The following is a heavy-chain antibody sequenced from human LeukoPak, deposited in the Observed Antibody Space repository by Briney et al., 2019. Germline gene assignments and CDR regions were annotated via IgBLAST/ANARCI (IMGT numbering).Heavy chain of an antibody. CDR3: ARSPRDCTNGVCFLAAAGYYFDY. D-gene: IGHD2-8*01. CDR2: IYYSGST. CDR1: GGSISSSSYY. Sequence: SETLSLTCTVSGGSISSSSYYWGWIRQPPGKGLEWIGSIYYSGSTYYNPPLKSRVTISVDTSKNQFSLKLSSVTAADTAVYYCARSPRDCTNGVCFLAAAGYYFDYWGQGTLVTVSS. V-gene: IGHV4-39*01. J-gene: IGHJ4*02.